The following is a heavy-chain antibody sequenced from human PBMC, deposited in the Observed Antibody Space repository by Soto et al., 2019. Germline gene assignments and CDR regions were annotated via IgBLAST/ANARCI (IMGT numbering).Heavy chain of an antibody. V-gene: IGHV4-30-2*01. CDR3: ARHPGSYYDAFDI. CDR2: IYHSGTS. CDR1: GDSISSGGFS. Sequence: SETLSLTCAVSGDSISSGGFSWSWIRQPPGKGLEWIGYIYHSGTSFYNPSLKSRVTISVDGSKNQFSLKLSSVTAADTAVYYCARHPGSYYDAFDIWGQGTMVTVSS. D-gene: IGHD1-26*01. J-gene: IGHJ3*02.